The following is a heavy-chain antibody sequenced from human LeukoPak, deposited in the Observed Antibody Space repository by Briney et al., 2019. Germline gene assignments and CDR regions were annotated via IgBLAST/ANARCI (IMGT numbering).Heavy chain of an antibody. CDR2: IRYHGRDK. D-gene: IGHD4-11*01. CDR3: ANSPYGNWSFDF. V-gene: IGHV3-30*02. CDR1: GYTFSSYG. Sequence: GGSLRLFCAASGYTFSSYGMHWVRQAPGKGLEWVAFIRYHGRDKYYGDSVKGRFTISRDNSRNTLYLQMDSLRGEDTAVYYCANSPYGNWSFDFWGQGTLVTVSS. J-gene: IGHJ4*02.